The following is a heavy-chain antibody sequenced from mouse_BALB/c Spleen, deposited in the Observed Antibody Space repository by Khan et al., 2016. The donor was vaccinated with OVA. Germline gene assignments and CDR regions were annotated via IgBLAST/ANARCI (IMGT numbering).Heavy chain of an antibody. D-gene: IGHD2-14*01. V-gene: IGHV4-1*02. CDR2: INPDSSTI. CDR1: GFDFSRYW. CDR3: ARPYRYDGRAWFAY. J-gene: IGHJ3*01. Sequence: EVQLQESGGGLVQPGGSLKLSCAASGFDFSRYWMSWVRQAPGKGLEWIGEINPDSSTINYTPSLKDKFIISRDNAKNTLYLQMSKVISEDTALYYCARPYRYDGRAWFAYWGQGTLVTVSA.